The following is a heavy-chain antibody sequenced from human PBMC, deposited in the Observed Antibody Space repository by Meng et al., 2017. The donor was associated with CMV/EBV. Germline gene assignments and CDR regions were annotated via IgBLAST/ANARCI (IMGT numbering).Heavy chain of an antibody. D-gene: IGHD4-11*01. CDR3: ARDYSNYEGYYYYYGMDV. CDR2: INPNSGGT. V-gene: IGHV1-2*02. J-gene: IGHJ6*02. CDR1: GYTFTGYY. Sequence: ASVKVSCKASGYTFTGYYMHWVRQAPGQGLEWMGWINPNSGGTNYAQKFQGRVTMTRDTSISTAYMELSRLRSDDTAVYYCARDYSNYEGYYYYYGMDVWGQVTTVTVSS.